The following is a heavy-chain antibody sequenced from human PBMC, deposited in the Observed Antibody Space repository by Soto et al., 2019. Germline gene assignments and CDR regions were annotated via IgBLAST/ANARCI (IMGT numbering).Heavy chain of an antibody. Sequence: EVQLVESGGGLVQPGGSLRLSCAASGFTFSVHYMDWVRQAPGKGLEWVGRTRNKANSYTTDYAASVKGRFTIARDESKHSLYLQMNSVKTEDTAVYYCTSGPIRFGAQYYYYDRDVWGQGTTVAVSS. CDR3: TSGPIRFGAQYYYYDRDV. D-gene: IGHD3-10*01. J-gene: IGHJ6*02. V-gene: IGHV3-72*01. CDR1: GFTFSVHY. CDR2: TRNKANSYTT.